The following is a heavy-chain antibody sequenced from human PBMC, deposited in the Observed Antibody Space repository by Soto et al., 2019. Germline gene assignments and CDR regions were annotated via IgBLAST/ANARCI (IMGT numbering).Heavy chain of an antibody. V-gene: IGHV1-69*01. Sequence: QVQLVQSVAEVKKPGASVKVSCKASVGTFSLYAISWVRQAPGQVLECMGGIIPIFGPANYAQKFQGRVKITAEESTSAAYMELRTLRSADTAVYYCAREKQRPYNWTYVAGYYYYGMDVWGQGTTVTVSS. CDR1: VGTFSLYA. D-gene: IGHD1-7*01. J-gene: IGHJ6*02. CDR3: AREKQRPYNWTYVAGYYYYGMDV. CDR2: IIPIFGPA.